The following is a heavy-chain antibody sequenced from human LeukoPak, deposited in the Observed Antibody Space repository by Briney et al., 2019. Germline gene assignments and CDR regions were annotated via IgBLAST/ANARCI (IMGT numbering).Heavy chain of an antibody. CDR3: AKDRLAYFDY. V-gene: IGHV3-30*02. Sequence: GGSLRLSCAASGFTFSSYGMHWVRQAPGKGLEWVAFIRYDGGNKYYADSVKGRFTISRDNSKNTLYLQMNSLRAEDTAVYYCAKDRLAYFDYWGQGTLVTVSS. J-gene: IGHJ4*02. CDR2: IRYDGGNK. D-gene: IGHD6-19*01. CDR1: GFTFSSYG.